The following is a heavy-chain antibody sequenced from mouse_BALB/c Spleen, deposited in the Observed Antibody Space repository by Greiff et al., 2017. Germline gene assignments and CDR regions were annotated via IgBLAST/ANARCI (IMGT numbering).Heavy chain of an antibody. CDR3: ARRGTVVAMDY. J-gene: IGHJ4*01. CDR1: GFNIKDTY. V-gene: IGHV14-3*02. CDR2: IDPANGNT. Sequence: EVMLVESGAELVKPGASVKLSCTASGFNIKDTYMHWVKQRPEQGLEWIGRIDPANGNTKYDPKFQGKATITADTSSNTAYLQLSSLTSEDTAVYYCARRGTVVAMDYWGQGTSVTVSS. D-gene: IGHD1-1*01.